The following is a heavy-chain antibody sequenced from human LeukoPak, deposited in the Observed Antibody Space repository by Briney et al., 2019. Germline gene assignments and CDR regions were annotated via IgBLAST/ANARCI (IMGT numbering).Heavy chain of an antibody. V-gene: IGHV4-38-2*01. D-gene: IGHD3-9*01. J-gene: IGHJ6*03. CDR1: GYSISSGYY. CDR3: ARVLRYFDWSPGYMDV. Sequence: SETLSLTCAVSGYSISSGYYWGWIRPPPGKGLEWIGSIYHSGSTYYNPSLKSRVTISVDTSKNQFSLKLSSVTAADTAVYYCARVLRYFDWSPGYMDVWGKGTTVTVSS. CDR2: IYHSGST.